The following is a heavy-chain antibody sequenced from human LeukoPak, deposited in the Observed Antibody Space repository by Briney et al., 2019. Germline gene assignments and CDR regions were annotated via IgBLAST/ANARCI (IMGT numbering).Heavy chain of an antibody. V-gene: IGHV3-21*01. CDR1: GFTFSSYS. CDR3: ARRPKTDALDI. Sequence: GGSLRLSCAASGFTFSSYSMNWVRQAPGKGLEWVSSISSSSSYIYYADSVKGRFTTSRDNAKNSLYLQMNSLRAEDTAVYYCARRPKTDALDIWGQGTMVTVSS. CDR2: ISSSSSYI. J-gene: IGHJ3*02.